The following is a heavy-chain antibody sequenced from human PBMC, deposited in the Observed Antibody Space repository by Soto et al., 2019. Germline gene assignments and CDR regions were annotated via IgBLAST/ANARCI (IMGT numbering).Heavy chain of an antibody. Sequence: QVRLEESGPGLVKPSATLSLICSVSVGSGNNANYSWNWILHHPENGLEWIGYIYYSGSTRYNPSFKTRATLSIDTAKNQFCLRLNSVTVADTAVYFCARDADYGGSRGGMDVWGRGTTVTVSS. J-gene: IGHJ6*02. CDR1: VGSGNNANYS. V-gene: IGHV4-31*03. CDR2: IYYSGST. D-gene: IGHD4-17*01. CDR3: ARDADYGGSRGGMDV.